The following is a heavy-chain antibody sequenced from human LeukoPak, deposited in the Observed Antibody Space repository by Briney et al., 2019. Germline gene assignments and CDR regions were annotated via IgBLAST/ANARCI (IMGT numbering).Heavy chain of an antibody. J-gene: IGHJ4*02. CDR3: ASLARPYYFDD. CDR1: RFTVSSNY. V-gene: IGHV3-66*01. CDR2: IYSGGST. D-gene: IGHD3-16*01. Sequence: GGSLRLSCAASRFTVSSNYMSWVRQSPGQGLEWLSVIYSGGSTYYADSVKGRFTIPRYNSKYTLYLQMNSLRHDDTAVYYCASLARPYYFDDWGKGTMVTVSS.